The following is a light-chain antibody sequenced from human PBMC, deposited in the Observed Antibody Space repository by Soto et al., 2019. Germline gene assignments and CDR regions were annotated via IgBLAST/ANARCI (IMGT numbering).Light chain of an antibody. Sequence: QSVLTHPASVSGSPGQSITICWTGSISAVGSYRLVSWYQCHPGKVPKLIIYEGNKRPSGVSNRFSGSEPGNTASLTISGLQAEDEADYYCCSSAPSRTVVFGTGTKVTVL. J-gene: IGLJ1*01. V-gene: IGLV2-23*01. CDR3: CSSAPSRTVV. CDR2: EGN. CDR1: ISAVGSYRL.